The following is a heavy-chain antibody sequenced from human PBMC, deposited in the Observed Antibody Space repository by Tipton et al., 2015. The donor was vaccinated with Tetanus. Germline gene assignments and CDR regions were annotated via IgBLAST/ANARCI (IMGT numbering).Heavy chain of an antibody. D-gene: IGHD6-25*01. Sequence: LRLSCSVSGGSISGSSYYWSWIRQPPGKALEWIGSIYYSGSTFYHPSLQSRVTISVDTSKNQFSLSLRSVTAADTAVYFCARQADNWFDPWGQGTLVTVSS. CDR3: ARQADNWFDP. CDR1: GGSISGSSYY. CDR2: IYYSGST. J-gene: IGHJ5*02. V-gene: IGHV4-39*01.